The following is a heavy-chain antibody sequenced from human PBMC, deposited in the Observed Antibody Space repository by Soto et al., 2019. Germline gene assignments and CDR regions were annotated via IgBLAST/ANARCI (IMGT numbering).Heavy chain of an antibody. CDR2: IIPIFGTA. Sequence: QVQLVQSGAEVKKPGSSVKVSCKASGGTFSSYAISWVRQAPGQGLEWMGGIIPIFGTANYAQKFQGRVTITADESTSTAYMELSSLRSEDTAVYYCARGVYDKQWLVLGAFDIWGQGTMVTVSS. D-gene: IGHD6-19*01. V-gene: IGHV1-69*01. CDR1: GGTFSSYA. CDR3: ARGVYDKQWLVLGAFDI. J-gene: IGHJ3*02.